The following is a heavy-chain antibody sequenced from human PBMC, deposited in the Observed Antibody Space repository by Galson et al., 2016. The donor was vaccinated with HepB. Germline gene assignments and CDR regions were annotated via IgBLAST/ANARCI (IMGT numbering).Heavy chain of an antibody. J-gene: IGHJ3*02. V-gene: IGHV3-72*01. Sequence: SLRLSCAASGLTFSDHYMDWVRQAPGKGLEWVGRIRDKANNYTTEYAASVEGSFSVSTDESKNSLYLQMNSLETEDTAVYYCAKPTNSDAFHIWGQGTMVTVSS. CDR1: GLTFSDHY. CDR3: AKPTNSDAFHI. D-gene: IGHD5-12*01. CDR2: IRDKANNYTT.